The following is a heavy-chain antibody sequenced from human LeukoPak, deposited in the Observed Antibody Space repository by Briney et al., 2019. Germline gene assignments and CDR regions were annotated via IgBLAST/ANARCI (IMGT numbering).Heavy chain of an antibody. CDR2: INWNGGST. J-gene: IGHJ4*02. V-gene: IGHV3-20*04. Sequence: GGSLRLSCAASGFTFDDYGMSWVRQAPGKGLEWVSGINWNGGSTGYADSVKGRFTISRDNAKNSLYLQMNSLRAEHMALYYCAKGDTSSSTGGVDYWGQGTLVTVSS. CDR1: GFTFDDYG. CDR3: AKGDTSSSTGGVDY. D-gene: IGHD6-6*01.